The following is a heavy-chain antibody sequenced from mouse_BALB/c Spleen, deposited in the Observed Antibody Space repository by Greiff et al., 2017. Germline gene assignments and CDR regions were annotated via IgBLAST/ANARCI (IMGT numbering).Heavy chain of an antibody. J-gene: IGHJ4*01. CDR1: GFTFSSFG. CDR3: ARKGYRSYYYAMDY. D-gene: IGHD2-14*01. CDR2: ISSGSSTI. Sequence: EVKVVESGGGLVQPGGSRKLSCAASGFTFSSFGMHWVRQAPEKGLEWVAYISSGSSTIYYADTVKGRFTISRDNPKNTLFLQMTSLRSEDTAMYYGARKGYRSYYYAMDYWGQGTSVTVSS. V-gene: IGHV5-17*02.